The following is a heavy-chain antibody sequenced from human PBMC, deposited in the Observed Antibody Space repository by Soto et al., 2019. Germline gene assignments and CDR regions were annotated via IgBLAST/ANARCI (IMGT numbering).Heavy chain of an antibody. J-gene: IGHJ4*02. D-gene: IGHD3-9*01. CDR1: GFTFSSYA. CDR3: VKDQEDYDILTGYFDY. Sequence: PGGSLRLSCSASGFTFSSYAMHWVRQAPGKGLEYVSAISSNGGSTYYADSVKGRFTISRDNSRNTLYLQMSSLRAEDTAVYYCVKDQEDYDILTGYFDYWGQGTLVTVSS. CDR2: ISSNGGST. V-gene: IGHV3-64D*06.